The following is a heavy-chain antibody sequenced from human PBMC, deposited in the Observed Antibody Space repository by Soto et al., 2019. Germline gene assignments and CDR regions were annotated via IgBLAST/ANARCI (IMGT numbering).Heavy chain of an antibody. D-gene: IGHD1-1*01. CDR2: ISYDGSNK. J-gene: IGHJ4*02. CDR3: ARAYANDDY. CDR1: GFTFSSYA. V-gene: IGHV3-30-3*01. Sequence: QVQLVESGGGVVQPGRSLRLSCAASGFTFSSYAMHWVRQAPGKGLEWVAVISYDGSNKYYADSVKGRFTISRDNSKNTLYLQMNSLRAEDTAVYYCARAYANDDYWGQGTLVTVSS.